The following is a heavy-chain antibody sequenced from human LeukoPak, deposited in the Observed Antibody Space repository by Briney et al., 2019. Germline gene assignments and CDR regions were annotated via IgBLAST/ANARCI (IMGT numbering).Heavy chain of an antibody. D-gene: IGHD3-22*01. CDR1: GLTFSSDA. CDR2: ISGSGDTT. Sequence: GGSLRLSCAASGLTFSSDAMSWVRQAPGKGLEWVSTISGSGDTTYSADSVRGRFTISRDNSKNTLYLQMNSLRAEDTAVYYCVRDLAADSSGYFFDYWGQGTLVTVSS. V-gene: IGHV3-23*01. J-gene: IGHJ4*02. CDR3: VRDLAADSSGYFFDY.